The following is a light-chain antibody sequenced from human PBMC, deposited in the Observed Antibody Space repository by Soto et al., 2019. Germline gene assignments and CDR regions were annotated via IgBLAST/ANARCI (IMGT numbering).Light chain of an antibody. CDR3: QHWNDYSWT. V-gene: IGKV1-5*03. J-gene: IGKJ1*01. Sequence: DIHMTQSPSTLSASVGDRVTITCRARQSISIWLAWYQQKPGKAPNLLIYKTSSLETGVPSRFSGSGSGTEFTLTISSLQPYDFATYYCQHWNDYSWTFGQGTKVEVK. CDR1: QSISIW. CDR2: KTS.